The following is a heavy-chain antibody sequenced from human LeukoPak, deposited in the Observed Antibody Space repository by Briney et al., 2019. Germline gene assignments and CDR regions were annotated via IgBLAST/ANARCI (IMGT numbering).Heavy chain of an antibody. J-gene: IGHJ6*03. CDR3: ARGYCSGGSCYSYYYYNYMDV. V-gene: IGHV4-59*01. CDR1: GGAISTYY. Sequence: SETLSLTCTVSGGAISTYYWSWIRQPPGKGLEWIGYIYYSGNTNYNPSLKSRVTISVDTSKKQFSLKLSNVTAADTAVYYCARGYCSGGSCYSYYYYNYMDVWGKGTTVTVSS. D-gene: IGHD2-15*01. CDR2: IYYSGNT.